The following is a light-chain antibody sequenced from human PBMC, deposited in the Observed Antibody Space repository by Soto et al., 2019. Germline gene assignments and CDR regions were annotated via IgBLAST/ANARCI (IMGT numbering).Light chain of an antibody. J-gene: IGLJ2*01. CDR2: EVT. V-gene: IGLV2-14*01. CDR3: SSYASSGTHVV. CDR1: SNDIGGYNY. Sequence: QSALTQPASVSGSPGQSITISCTGTSNDIGGYNYVSWYQQHPGKAPQLMIYEVTNRPSGVSTRFSGSKSGNTASLTISGLQAGDEADYYCSSYASSGTHVVFGGGTKLTVL.